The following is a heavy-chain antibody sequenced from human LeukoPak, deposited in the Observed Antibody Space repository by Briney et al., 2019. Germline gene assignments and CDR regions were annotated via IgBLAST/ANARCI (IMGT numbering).Heavy chain of an antibody. J-gene: IGHJ4*02. D-gene: IGHD6-19*01. CDR3: ARDGIAVAGVYYFDY. CDR1: GFTFDDYG. V-gene: IGHV3-20*04. Sequence: GGSLGLSCAASGFTFDDYGMSWVRQAPGKGLEWVSGINWNGGSTGYADSVKGRFTISRDNAKNSLYLQMNSLRAEDTALYYCARDGIAVAGVYYFDYWGQGTLVTVSS. CDR2: INWNGGST.